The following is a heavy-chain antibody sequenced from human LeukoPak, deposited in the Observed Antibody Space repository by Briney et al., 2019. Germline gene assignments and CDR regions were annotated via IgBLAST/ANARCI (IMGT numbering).Heavy chain of an antibody. Sequence: PGRSLRLSCAASGFTFSSYGMHWVRQAPGKGLEWVAVIWYDGSNKYYADSVKGRFTISRDTAKNTLYLQMNSLRAEDTAFYYCARVHVGTDMVDLDYWGQGTLVTVSS. V-gene: IGHV3-33*03. D-gene: IGHD5-18*01. CDR2: IWYDGSNK. J-gene: IGHJ4*02. CDR1: GFTFSSYG. CDR3: ARVHVGTDMVDLDY.